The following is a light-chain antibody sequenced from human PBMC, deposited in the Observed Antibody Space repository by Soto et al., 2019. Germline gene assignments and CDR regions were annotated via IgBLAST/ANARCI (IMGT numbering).Light chain of an antibody. J-gene: IGLJ1*01. Sequence: QSSLTQPASVSGSPGQSITISCTGTSSYVGGYNYVSCYQQHPGKAPKLIIYEVTDRPSGVSNRFSGSKSGNTASLTISGLQAEDEAEYYCSSYTNINTRACVFGTGTKV. V-gene: IGLV2-14*01. CDR2: EVT. CDR1: SSYVGGYNY. CDR3: SSYTNINTRACV.